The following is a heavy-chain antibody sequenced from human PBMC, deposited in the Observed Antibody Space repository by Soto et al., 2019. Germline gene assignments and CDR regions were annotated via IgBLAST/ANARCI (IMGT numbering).Heavy chain of an antibody. V-gene: IGHV1-69*02. Sequence: QVQLVQSGAEVKKPGSSVKVSCKASGGTVSSYTISWVRQAPGQGLEWMGRIIPILGIANYAQKFQCRVTITADKSTSTAYRELSSLRSEDTAVYYCARVGVDYYGSGSAGTADYWGQGTLVTVSS. CDR1: GGTVSSYT. CDR3: ARVGVDYYGSGSAGTADY. D-gene: IGHD3-10*01. CDR2: IIPILGIA. J-gene: IGHJ4*02.